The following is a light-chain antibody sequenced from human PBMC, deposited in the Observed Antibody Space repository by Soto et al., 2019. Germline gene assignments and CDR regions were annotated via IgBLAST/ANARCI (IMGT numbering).Light chain of an antibody. J-gene: IGKJ1*01. CDR2: WAS. V-gene: IGKV4-1*01. CDR1: QSVLYSSNNKNY. CDR3: QQYYSTPTWT. Sequence: DIVMTQSPDSLDVSLGERANINCKSSQSVLYSSNNKNYLAWYQQKPGQPPKLRIYWASTRESGVPDRFSGSGSGTDFPLTISSLQAEDVAVYYCQQYYSTPTWTFGQGTKVEIK.